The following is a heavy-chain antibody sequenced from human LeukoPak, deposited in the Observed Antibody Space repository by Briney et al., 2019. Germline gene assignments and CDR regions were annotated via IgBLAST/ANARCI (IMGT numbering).Heavy chain of an antibody. D-gene: IGHD1-1*01. J-gene: IGHJ6*03. V-gene: IGHV4-34*01. CDR2: ISHIGGI. CDR3: ARGRRVSGVRRINWARRENFYYYYEHV. CDR1: GDSFSGFL. Sequence: PSETLSLTCAVYGDSFSGFLWSWVRQSPGKGLEWIGVISHIGGINFKPTLRGRVTISVDTPKNQFSLPLASVAGADTALYFCARGRRVSGVRRINWARRENFYYYYEHVGGKGTTVTVSS.